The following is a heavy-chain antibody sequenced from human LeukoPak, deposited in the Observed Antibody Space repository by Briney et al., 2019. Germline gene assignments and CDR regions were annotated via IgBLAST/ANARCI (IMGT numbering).Heavy chain of an antibody. D-gene: IGHD2-2*01. CDR1: GFTFSSYA. CDR2: ISSSSSYI. CDR3: ASSTALDQLDY. V-gene: IGHV3-21*01. Sequence: GGSLRLSCAASGFTFSSYAMSWVRQAPGKGLEWVSAISSSSSYIYYADSVKGRFTISRDNAKNSLYLQMNSLRAEDTAVYYCASSTALDQLDYWGQGTLVTVSS. J-gene: IGHJ4*02.